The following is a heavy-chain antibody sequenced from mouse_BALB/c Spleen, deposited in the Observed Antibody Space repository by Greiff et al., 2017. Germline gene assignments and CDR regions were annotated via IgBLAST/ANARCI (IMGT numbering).Heavy chain of an antibody. CDR2: ISSGGSYT. D-gene: IGHD1-1*02. CDR3: ARSYGYFDY. Sequence: EVKLVESGGDLVKPGGSLKLSCAASGFTFSSYGMSWVRQTPDKRLEWVATISSGGSYTYYPDSVKGRFTISRDNAKNTLYLQMSSLKSEDTAMYYCARSYGYFDYWGQGTTLTVSS. J-gene: IGHJ2*01. V-gene: IGHV5-6*01. CDR1: GFTFSSYG.